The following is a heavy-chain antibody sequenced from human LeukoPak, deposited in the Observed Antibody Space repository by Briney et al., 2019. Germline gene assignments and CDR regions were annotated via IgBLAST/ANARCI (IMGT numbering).Heavy chain of an antibody. J-gene: IGHJ4*02. V-gene: IGHV3-30*02. CDR2: ILHDGSIK. CDR1: SEFAFSAYV. Sequence: GGSLRLSCAASSEFAFSAYVMHWVRQAPGKGLEWVAIILHDGSIKYYADSVKGRFTISKDNSKNTLSLQLNSLRPEDTALYYCAKSHTSYYYDSGSYSSPFDFWGQGTLVTVSS. CDR3: AKSHTSYYYDSGSYSSPFDF. D-gene: IGHD3-10*01.